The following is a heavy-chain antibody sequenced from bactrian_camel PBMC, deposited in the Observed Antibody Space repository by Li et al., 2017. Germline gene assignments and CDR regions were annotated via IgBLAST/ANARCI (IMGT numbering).Heavy chain of an antibody. Sequence: VQLVESGGGSVQAGGSLRLSCAASGYTYNRNCMAWFRQAPGKEREGVARIATGSGNTYYADSVQGRFTISEDNAERSLFLQMDGLKPDDTATYYCAAYYGGTGDCMVIGGILSPTHNRMQYWGKGTQVTVSA. J-gene: IGHJ7*01. CDR1: GYTYNRNC. V-gene: IGHV3S1*01. CDR2: IATGSGNT. D-gene: IGHD6*01.